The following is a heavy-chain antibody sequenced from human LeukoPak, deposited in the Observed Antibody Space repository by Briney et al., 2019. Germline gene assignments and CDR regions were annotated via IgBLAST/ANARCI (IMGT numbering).Heavy chain of an antibody. CDR2: ISGSGGST. V-gene: IGHV3-23*01. J-gene: IGHJ4*02. Sequence: GGSLRLSCAASGFTFSSYAMSWVRQAPGKGLEWVSAISGSGGSTYYADSAKGRFTISRDNSKNTLYLQMNSLRAEDTAVYYCAKVGGSGYGYFDYWGQGTLVTVSS. CDR3: AKVGGSGYGYFDY. CDR1: GFTFSSYA. D-gene: IGHD3-22*01.